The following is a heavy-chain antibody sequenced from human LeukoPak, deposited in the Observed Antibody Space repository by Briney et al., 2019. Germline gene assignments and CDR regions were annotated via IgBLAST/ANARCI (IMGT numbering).Heavy chain of an antibody. D-gene: IGHD4-17*01. Sequence: SETLSLTCAVYGGSFSGYYWSWIRQPPGKGLEWIGEINHSGSTNYNPSLKSRVTISVDTSKNQFSLKLSSVTAADTAAYYCARAPPQGYGDYADDYWGQGTLVTVSS. V-gene: IGHV4-34*01. CDR3: ARAPPQGYGDYADDY. J-gene: IGHJ4*02. CDR2: INHSGST. CDR1: GGSFSGYY.